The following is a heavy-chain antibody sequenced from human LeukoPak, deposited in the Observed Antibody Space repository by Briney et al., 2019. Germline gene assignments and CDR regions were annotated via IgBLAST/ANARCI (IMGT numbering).Heavy chain of an antibody. D-gene: IGHD1-1*01. CDR1: GGSFSGYY. Sequence: SETLSLTCAVYGGSFSGYYWSWIRQPPGKGLEWIGEINHSGSTNYNPSLKSRVTISVDTSKNQFSLKLSSVTAADTAVYYCARGVTGTAFYMDVWGKGPRSPSP. CDR3: ARGVTGTAFYMDV. J-gene: IGHJ6*03. V-gene: IGHV4-34*01. CDR2: INHSGST.